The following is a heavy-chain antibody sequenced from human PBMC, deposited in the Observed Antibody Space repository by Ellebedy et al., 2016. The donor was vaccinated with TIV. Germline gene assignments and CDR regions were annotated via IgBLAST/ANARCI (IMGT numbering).Heavy chain of an antibody. Sequence: GGSLRLSCGASGFSFRSYWMTWVRQAPGKGLEWVANINQGGSDKYYVDSVKGRFIVSRDNAQNSLFLQMNSLRAEDTAVYYCATDGSYGDYRSPTHAFEMWGQGTLVTVSS. D-gene: IGHD4-17*01. CDR2: INQGGSDK. CDR1: GFSFRSYW. J-gene: IGHJ3*02. V-gene: IGHV3-7*01. CDR3: ATDGSYGDYRSPTHAFEM.